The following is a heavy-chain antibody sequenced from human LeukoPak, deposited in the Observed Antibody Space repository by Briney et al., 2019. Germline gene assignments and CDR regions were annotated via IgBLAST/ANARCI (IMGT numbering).Heavy chain of an antibody. D-gene: IGHD6-13*01. CDR3: AGSIAAAAPNWFVP. CDR2: IYHSGST. CDR1: GGSISSSSW. J-gene: IGHJ5*02. Sequence: SETLSLTCAVSGGSISSSSWWSWVRQPPGKGLEWIGEIYHSGSTNYNPSLKSRVTISVDKSKNQFSLKLSSVTAADTAVYYCAGSIAAAAPNWFVPWGQGTLVTVSS. V-gene: IGHV4-4*02.